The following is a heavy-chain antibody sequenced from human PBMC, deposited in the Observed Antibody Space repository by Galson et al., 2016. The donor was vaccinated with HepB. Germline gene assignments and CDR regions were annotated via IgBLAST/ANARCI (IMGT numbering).Heavy chain of an antibody. D-gene: IGHD3-10*01. CDR3: ATSWGFGEDGNNWFDP. V-gene: IGHV1-69*13. J-gene: IGHJ5*02. CDR1: GGTFSTYA. CDR2: IIPIFPTP. Sequence: SVKVSCKASGGTFSTYAFSWVRQAPGQGLEWMGGIIPIFPTPMYARKFQGRVTITADESTSTAYMEVSSLTSDGTAVYYCATSWGFGEDGNNWFDPWGQGTLVTVSS.